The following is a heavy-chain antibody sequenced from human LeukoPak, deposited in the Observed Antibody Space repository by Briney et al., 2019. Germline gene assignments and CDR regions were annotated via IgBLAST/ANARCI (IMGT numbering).Heavy chain of an antibody. CDR2: IYPGDSDT. CDR3: TRQGVYYSDSSAYYY. CDR1: GYRFTNYW. D-gene: IGHD3-22*01. J-gene: IGHJ4*02. Sequence: GESLKISCKGSGYRFTNYWIGWVRQIPGKGLELMGSIYPGDSDTRYSPSFQGQVTISADKSITTAYLQWSSLKPSDTAKYYCTRQGVYYSDSSAYYYWGQGTLVTVSS. V-gene: IGHV5-51*01.